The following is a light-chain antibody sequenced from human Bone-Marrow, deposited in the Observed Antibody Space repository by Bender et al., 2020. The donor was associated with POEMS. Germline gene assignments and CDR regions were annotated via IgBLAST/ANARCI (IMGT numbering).Light chain of an antibody. CDR2: DVN. J-gene: IGLJ3*02. CDR1: SSDIGGYNY. Sequence: QSALTQPASVSGSPGQSITISCTGTSSDIGGYNYVSWYQQHPGKAPKLVIYDVNNRPSGVSNRFSGSKSGNTASLTISGLQAEDEADYYCSSYTISTTWVFGGGTKLTVL. V-gene: IGLV2-14*03. CDR3: SSYTISTTWV.